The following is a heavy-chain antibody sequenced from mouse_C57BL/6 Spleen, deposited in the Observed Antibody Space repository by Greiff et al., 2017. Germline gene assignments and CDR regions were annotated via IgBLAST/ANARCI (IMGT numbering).Heavy chain of an antibody. V-gene: IGHV1-80*01. CDR1: GYAFSSYW. D-gene: IGHD2-5*01. CDR2: IYPGDGDT. CDR3: AGSGDYSNSELAY. Sequence: QVQLKESGAELVKPGASVKLSCKASGYAFSSYWMNWVKQRPGQGLEWMGQIYPGDGDTNYNGKFKGKATLTADKSSSTAYMQLSSLPSEDAAVYCGAGSGDYSNSELAYWGQGTLVTVSA. J-gene: IGHJ3*01.